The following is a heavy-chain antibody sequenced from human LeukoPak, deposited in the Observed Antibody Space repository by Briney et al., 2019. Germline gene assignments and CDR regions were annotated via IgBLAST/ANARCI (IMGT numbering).Heavy chain of an antibody. V-gene: IGHV3-21*01. CDR1: GFTFSSYS. CDR2: ISSSSSYI. CDR3: ARGVGWYYIDY. Sequence: GGSLRLSCAPSGFTFSSYSMNWVRQAPGKGLEWVSSISSSSSYIYYADSVKGRFTISRDNAKNSLYLQMNSLRGEDTAVYYCARGVGWYYIDYGGQGTLVTVSA. J-gene: IGHJ4*02. D-gene: IGHD2-8*01.